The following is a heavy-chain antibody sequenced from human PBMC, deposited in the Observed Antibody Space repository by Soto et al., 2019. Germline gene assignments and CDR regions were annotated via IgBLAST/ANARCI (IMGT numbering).Heavy chain of an antibody. J-gene: IGHJ3*02. CDR2: IIPIFGTA. CDR1: GGTFSSYA. V-gene: IGHV1-69*06. Sequence: QVQLVQSGAEVKKPGSSVKVSCKASGGTFSSYAISWVRQAPGQGLEGMGGIIPIFGTANYAQKFQGRVTITADKSKSTAYMELSSMRSEDTAVYYCAREKYYYDSSGYYHLGRGAFDIWGQGTMVTVSS. D-gene: IGHD3-22*01. CDR3: AREKYYYDSSGYYHLGRGAFDI.